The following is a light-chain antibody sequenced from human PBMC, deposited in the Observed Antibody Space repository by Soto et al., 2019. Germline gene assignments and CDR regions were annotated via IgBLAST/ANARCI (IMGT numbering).Light chain of an antibody. CDR3: SSYTTTKNLL. V-gene: IGLV2-14*01. CDR2: QVS. Sequence: QSVLTQPASVSGSPGQSITISCTGTSSDVGGYDYVSWYQQLPGKAPKLMIYQVSNRPSGVSYRFSGSKSGNTASLTISGLQAEDEADYYCSSYTTTKNLLFGGGTKVTVL. CDR1: SSDVGGYDY. J-gene: IGLJ2*01.